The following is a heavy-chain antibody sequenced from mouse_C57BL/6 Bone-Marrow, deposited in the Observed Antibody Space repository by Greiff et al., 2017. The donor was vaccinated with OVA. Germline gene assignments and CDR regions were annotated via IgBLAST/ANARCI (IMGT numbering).Heavy chain of an antibody. CDR1: GYTFTSYW. Sequence: QVQLQQPGAELVKPGASVKLSCKASGYTFTSYWMQWVNQRPGQGLEWIGEIDPADSYTNYNQQFKGKATLTVDTSSNPAYMQISSLTSEDSAVYYCASEGGFYYYGYFDVWGTGTTVTVSS. CDR2: IDPADSYT. V-gene: IGHV1-50*01. D-gene: IGHD1-1*01. J-gene: IGHJ1*03. CDR3: ASEGGFYYYGYFDV.